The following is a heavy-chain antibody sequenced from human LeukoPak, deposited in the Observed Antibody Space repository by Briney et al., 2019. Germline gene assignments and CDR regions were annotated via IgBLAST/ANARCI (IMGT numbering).Heavy chain of an antibody. CDR1: GFTFSSYW. D-gene: IGHD3-9*01. CDR2: IKQDGSEK. J-gene: IGHJ4*02. V-gene: IGHV3-7*03. Sequence: GGSLRLSCAASGFTFSSYWMSWVRQAPGKGLEWVANIKQDGSEKYYVDSVKGRFTISRDNAKNSLYLQMNSLKTEDTAVYYCSGYLSLSNYFHSWGQGTLVTVSS. CDR3: SGYLSLSNYFHS.